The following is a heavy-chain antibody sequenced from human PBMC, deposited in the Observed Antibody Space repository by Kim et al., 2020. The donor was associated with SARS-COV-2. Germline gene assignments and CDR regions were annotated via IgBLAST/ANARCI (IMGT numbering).Heavy chain of an antibody. D-gene: IGHD4-4*01. V-gene: IGHV4-31*03. CDR2: IYYSGST. CDR3: ARVVTPEILAFDI. J-gene: IGHJ3*02. Sequence: SETLSLTCTVSGGSISSGGYYWSWIRQHPGKGLEWIGYIYYSGSTYYNPSLKSRVTISVDTSKNQFSLKLSSVTAADTAVYYCARVVTPEILAFDIWGQGTMVTVSS. CDR1: GGSISSGGYY.